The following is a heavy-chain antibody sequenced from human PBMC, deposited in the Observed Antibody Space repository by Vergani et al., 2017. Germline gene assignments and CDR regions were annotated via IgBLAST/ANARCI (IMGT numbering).Heavy chain of an antibody. CDR3: AKDPADSFIAAAGTENHYYYYGMDV. J-gene: IGHJ6*02. Sequence: EVQLLESGGGLVQPGGSLRLSCAASGFTFSSYAMSWVRQAPGKGLEWVSAISGSGGSTYYADSVKGRFTISRDNSKNTLSLQMNSLRAEDTAVYYCAKDPADSFIAAAGTENHYYYYGMDVWGQGTTVTVSS. V-gene: IGHV3-23*01. CDR2: ISGSGGST. D-gene: IGHD6-13*01. CDR1: GFTFSSYA.